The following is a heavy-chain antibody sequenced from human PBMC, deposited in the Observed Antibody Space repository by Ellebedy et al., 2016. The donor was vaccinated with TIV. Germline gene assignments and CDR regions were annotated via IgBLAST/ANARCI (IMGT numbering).Heavy chain of an antibody. Sequence: ASVKVSCKASGYTFTSYGISWVRQAPGQGLEWMGWISAYNGNTNYAQKLQGRVTMTTDTSTSTAYMELRSLRSDDTAVYYCARDPDYSSSWYLNLGGMDVWGQGTTVTVSS. CDR2: ISAYNGNT. J-gene: IGHJ6*02. V-gene: IGHV1-18*01. CDR3: ARDPDYSSSWYLNLGGMDV. D-gene: IGHD6-13*01. CDR1: GYTFTSYG.